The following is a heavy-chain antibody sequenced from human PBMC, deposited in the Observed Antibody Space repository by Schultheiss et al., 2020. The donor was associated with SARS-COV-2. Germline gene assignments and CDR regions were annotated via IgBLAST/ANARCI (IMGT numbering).Heavy chain of an antibody. D-gene: IGHD3-16*02. V-gene: IGHV4-59*05. CDR1: GGSISSYY. Sequence: GSLRLSCTVSGGSISSYYWSWIRQPPGKGLEWIGSIYYSGSTYYNPSLKSRVTISVDTSKNQFSLKLSSVTAADTAVYYCARHGYDYVWGSYRYNWFDPWGQGTLVTVSS. CDR2: IYYSGST. J-gene: IGHJ5*02. CDR3: ARHGYDYVWGSYRYNWFDP.